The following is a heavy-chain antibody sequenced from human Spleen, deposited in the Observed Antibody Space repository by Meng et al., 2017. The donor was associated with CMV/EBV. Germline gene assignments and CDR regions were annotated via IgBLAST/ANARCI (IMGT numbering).Heavy chain of an antibody. CDR2: ISSSSSYI. D-gene: IGHD3-22*01. CDR3: ARTYYYDSSSYRPFDY. CDR1: GFTFSSYS. V-gene: IGHV3-21*01. Sequence: GGSLRLSCAASGFTFSSYSMNWVRQAPGKGLEWVSSISSSSSYIYYADSVKGRFTISRDNAKNSLYLQMNSLRADDTAVYYCARTYYYDSSSYRPFDYWGQGTLVTVSS. J-gene: IGHJ4*02.